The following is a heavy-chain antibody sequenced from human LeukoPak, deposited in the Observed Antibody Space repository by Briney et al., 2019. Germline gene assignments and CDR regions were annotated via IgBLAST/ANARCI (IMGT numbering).Heavy chain of an antibody. V-gene: IGHV4-39*01. CDR2: IYDSGRT. Sequence: SETLSLTCTVSGGSISSSSYYWGWIRQPPGKGLEWIGSIYDSGRTHYNPSLKSRGTISVDTSKNQFSLKLSSVTAADTAVYYCARGVTMIVVVIHDWYFDLWGRGTLVTVSS. CDR1: GGSISSSSYY. D-gene: IGHD3-22*01. J-gene: IGHJ2*01. CDR3: ARGVTMIVVVIHDWYFDL.